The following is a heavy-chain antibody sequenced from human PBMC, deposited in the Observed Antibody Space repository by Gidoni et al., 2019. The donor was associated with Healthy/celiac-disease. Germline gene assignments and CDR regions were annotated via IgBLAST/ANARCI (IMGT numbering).Heavy chain of an antibody. CDR2: ISYDGSNK. V-gene: IGHV3-30-3*01. Sequence: QLQLLASGGGLVQPVSSLLLSCAASGSTLSSYAMHGVRQAPGKGLEWVAVISYDGSNKYYADSVKGRFTIARDNSKNTLYLQMNSLRAEDTAVYYCARATHYDFWSGTFDYWGQGTLVTVSS. CDR1: GSTLSSYA. CDR3: ARATHYDFWSGTFDY. D-gene: IGHD3-3*01. J-gene: IGHJ4*02.